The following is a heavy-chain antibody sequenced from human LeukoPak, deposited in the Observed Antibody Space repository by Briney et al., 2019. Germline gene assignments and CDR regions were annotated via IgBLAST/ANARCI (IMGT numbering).Heavy chain of an antibody. Sequence: GGSLRLSCSASGFTFSSYVMHWVRQAPGKGLEYVSVISSNGGSTDYADSVKGRFTTSRDNSKKTVFLQMSSLRVEDTAVYYCARDGTETAGPFEPWGQGTLSPSPQ. D-gene: IGHD1/OR15-1a*01. CDR1: GFTFSSYV. V-gene: IGHV3-64D*06. J-gene: IGHJ5*02. CDR2: ISSNGGST. CDR3: ARDGTETAGPFEP.